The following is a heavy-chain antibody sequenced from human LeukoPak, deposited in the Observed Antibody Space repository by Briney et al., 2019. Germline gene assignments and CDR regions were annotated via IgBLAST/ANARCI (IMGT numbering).Heavy chain of an antibody. CDR1: GFTFSSYA. CDR3: AKDRNWNYAWFDH. J-gene: IGHJ5*02. V-gene: IGHV3-23*01. CDR2: ISGSGGST. D-gene: IGHD1-7*01. Sequence: GGSLRLSCAASGFTFSSYAMNWVRQAPGKGLEWVSTISGSGGSTYYADSVKGRFTISRDNSKNTLYLQMNSLRAEDTAVYYCAKDRNWNYAWFDHWGQGTLVTVSS.